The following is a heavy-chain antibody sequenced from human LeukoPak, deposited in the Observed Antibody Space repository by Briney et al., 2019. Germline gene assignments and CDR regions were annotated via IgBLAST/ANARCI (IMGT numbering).Heavy chain of an antibody. CDR3: ARATTAHDY. D-gene: IGHD1-26*01. Sequence: KPGGSLRLSCAASGFTFSDYYMSWMRQAPGKGLEWVSYISSRGRTIYYADSVKGRFTISRDNAKKSLYLQMNSLRAEDTAVYYCARATTAHDYRGQGTLVTVSS. CDR1: GFTFSDYY. CDR2: ISSRGRTI. J-gene: IGHJ4*02. V-gene: IGHV3-11*01.